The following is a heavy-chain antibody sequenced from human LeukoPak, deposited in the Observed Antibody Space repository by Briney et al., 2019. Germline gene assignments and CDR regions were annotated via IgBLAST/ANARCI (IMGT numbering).Heavy chain of an antibody. CDR2: IYYSGST. Sequence: RTSQTLSLTCTVSGGSISSGDYYRSWIRQPPGKGLEWIGYIYYSGSTYYNPSLKSRVTISVDTSKNQFSLKLSSVTAADTAVYYCAREQVYYYGMDVWGQGTTVTVSS. J-gene: IGHJ6*02. CDR3: AREQVYYYGMDV. V-gene: IGHV4-30-4*01. CDR1: GGSISSGDYY.